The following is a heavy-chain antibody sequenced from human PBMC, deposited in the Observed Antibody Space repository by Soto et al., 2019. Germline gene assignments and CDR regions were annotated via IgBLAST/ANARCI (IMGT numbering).Heavy chain of an antibody. V-gene: IGHV4-34*01. CDR1: GGSFSGNY. D-gene: IGHD3-16*01. Sequence: QVQLQQWGAGLLKPSETLSLSCGVYGGSFSGNYWSWIRQPPEKGLEWIGEINPSGNTNFNPSLKSRLTMSLDPSKNQFSLRLSAVTAADTAVYYCARGKLGGASIWGQGTLVTVSS. CDR3: ARGKLGGASI. J-gene: IGHJ4*02. CDR2: INPSGNT.